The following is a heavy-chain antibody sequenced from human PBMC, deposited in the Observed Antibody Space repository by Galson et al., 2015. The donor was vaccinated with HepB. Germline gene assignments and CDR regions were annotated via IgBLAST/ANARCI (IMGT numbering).Heavy chain of an antibody. V-gene: IGHV5-10-1*01. Sequence: QSGAEVKKPGESLRISCKGSGYSFTSYWISWVRQMPGKGLEWMGRIDPSDSYTNYSPSFQGHVTISADKSISTAYLQWSSLKASDTAMYYCARKRPGIAVDDAFDIWGQGTMVTVSS. J-gene: IGHJ3*02. CDR1: GYSFTSYW. CDR2: IDPSDSYT. D-gene: IGHD6-19*01. CDR3: ARKRPGIAVDDAFDI.